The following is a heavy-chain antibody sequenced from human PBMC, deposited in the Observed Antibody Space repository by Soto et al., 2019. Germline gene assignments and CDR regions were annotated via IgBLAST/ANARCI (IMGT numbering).Heavy chain of an antibody. V-gene: IGHV3-7*01. CDR2: IKQDGSEK. CDR3: ARYYYDSSGYYGGYFDY. CDR1: GFTFSRYW. J-gene: IGHJ4*02. Sequence: GGSLRLSCAASGFTFSRYWMNWVRQAPGKGLEWVANIKQDGSEKYYVDSVKGRFTISRDNARNSLYLQMNSLRAEDTAVYYCARYYYDSSGYYGGYFDYWGQGT. D-gene: IGHD3-22*01.